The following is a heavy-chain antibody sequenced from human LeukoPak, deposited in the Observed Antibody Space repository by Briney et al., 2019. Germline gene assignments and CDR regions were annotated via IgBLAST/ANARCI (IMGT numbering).Heavy chain of an antibody. D-gene: IGHD1-26*01. Sequence: PGGSLRLSCAASGFTFSSYGMSWVRQAPGKGLEWVSAISGSGGSKYYADSVKGRFTISRDNSKNMLYLQMNSLRAEDTAVYYCAKGIVGATEIGYYYMDVWGKGTTVTVSS. J-gene: IGHJ6*03. CDR2: ISGSGGSK. V-gene: IGHV3-23*01. CDR1: GFTFSSYG. CDR3: AKGIVGATEIGYYYMDV.